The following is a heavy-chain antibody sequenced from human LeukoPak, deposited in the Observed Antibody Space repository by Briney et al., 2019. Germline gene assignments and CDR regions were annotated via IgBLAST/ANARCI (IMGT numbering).Heavy chain of an antibody. CDR2: ISSSSSYI. CDR3: ARDAYSSSSEDYYYYYYMDV. J-gene: IGHJ6*03. D-gene: IGHD6-6*01. CDR1: GFTFSSYS. Sequence: GGSLRLSCAASGFTFSSYSMNWVRLAPGKGLEWVSSISSSSSYIYYADSVKGRFTISRDNAKNSLYLQMNSLRAEDTAVYYCARDAYSSSSEDYYYYYYMDVWGKGTTVTVSS. V-gene: IGHV3-21*01.